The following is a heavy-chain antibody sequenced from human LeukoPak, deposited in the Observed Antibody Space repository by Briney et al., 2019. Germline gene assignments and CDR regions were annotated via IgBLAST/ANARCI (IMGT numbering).Heavy chain of an antibody. CDR2: IYYSGST. V-gene: IGHV4-39*02. CDR1: GGSISSSSYY. J-gene: IGHJ4*02. Sequence: SETLSLTCTVSGGSISSSSYYWGWIRQPPEKGLEWIGSIYYSGSTYYNASLNSRVTISVDTSKNHFSLKLSSVTAADTAAYYCARRASSSSGGVKVRYFDYWGQGTLVTVSS. D-gene: IGHD6-6*01. CDR3: ARRASSSSGGVKVRYFDY.